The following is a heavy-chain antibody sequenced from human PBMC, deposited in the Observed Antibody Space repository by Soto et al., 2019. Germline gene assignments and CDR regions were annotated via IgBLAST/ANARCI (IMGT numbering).Heavy chain of an antibody. V-gene: IGHV3-15*01. CDR2: IRSKTDGGTT. Sequence: GGSLRLSCEASGITFSNAWMNWVRQAPGKGLEYIGRIRSKTDGGTTEYVAPVEGRFTISRDDSKNTMYLQMSGLKTEDTAVYYCTTTRPGTNVFDNWGQGTLVTVSS. CDR3: TTTRPGTNVFDN. D-gene: IGHD6-13*01. CDR1: GITFSNAW. J-gene: IGHJ3*02.